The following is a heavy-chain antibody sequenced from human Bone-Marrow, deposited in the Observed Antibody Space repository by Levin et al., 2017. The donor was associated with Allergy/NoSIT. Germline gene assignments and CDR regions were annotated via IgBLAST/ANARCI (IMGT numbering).Heavy chain of an antibody. CDR2: IYYSGST. D-gene: IGHD2-2*02. CDR3: ARDSGYCISTSCYTYYDYYGMDV. Sequence: PSAPLSLPCPFSGGSLRSGDYYWSWIRQPPGTGLEWIGYIYYSGSTYYNPSLKSRVTISVDTSKNQFSLKLSSVTAADTAVYYCARDSGYCISTSCYTYYDYYGMDVWGQGTTVTVSS. J-gene: IGHJ6*02. CDR1: GGSLRSGDYY. V-gene: IGHV4-30-4*01.